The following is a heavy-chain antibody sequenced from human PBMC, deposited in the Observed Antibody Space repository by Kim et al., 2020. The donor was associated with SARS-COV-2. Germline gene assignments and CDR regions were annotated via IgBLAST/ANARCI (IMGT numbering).Heavy chain of an antibody. CDR3: LGGFYFDY. D-gene: IGHD3-16*01. CDR1: GHFFTRDS. CDR2: IDCGNGKT. V-gene: IGHV1-3*01. Sequence: ASVKVSCKTSGHFFTRDSIHWVRQAPGQGLEWMGGIDCGNGKTIYSQKFQGRVTFTTDTTASTAYMELSFLRSEDSAVYYCLGGFYFDYWGQGTLVTVSS. J-gene: IGHJ4*02.